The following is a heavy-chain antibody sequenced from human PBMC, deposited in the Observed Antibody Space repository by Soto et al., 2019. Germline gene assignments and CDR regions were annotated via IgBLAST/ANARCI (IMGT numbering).Heavy chain of an antibody. Sequence: PGGSLRLSCAASGFTFSSYAMSWVRQAPGKGLEWVSAISGSGGSTYYADSVKGRFTISRDNSKNTLYLQMNSLRAEDTAVYYCAKDGVYCSGGSCYSGFDYWGQGTLVTVSS. CDR2: ISGSGGST. CDR3: AKDGVYCSGGSCYSGFDY. J-gene: IGHJ4*02. D-gene: IGHD2-15*01. CDR1: GFTFSSYA. V-gene: IGHV3-23*01.